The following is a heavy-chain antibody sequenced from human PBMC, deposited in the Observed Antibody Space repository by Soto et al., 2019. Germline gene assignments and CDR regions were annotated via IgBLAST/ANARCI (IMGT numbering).Heavy chain of an antibody. V-gene: IGHV3-74*01. D-gene: IGHD2-15*01. CDR1: GVSFSSYW. J-gene: IGHJ4*02. CDR3: ARGTRGGHIY. Sequence: PAESMGISCAASGVSFSSYWMHWVRQAPGKGLVWVSRINSDGSSTSYADSVKGRFTIYRDNAKNTLYLQMNSLRAADTSVYCRARGTRGGHIYWGQGTLVTVSS. CDR2: INSDGSST.